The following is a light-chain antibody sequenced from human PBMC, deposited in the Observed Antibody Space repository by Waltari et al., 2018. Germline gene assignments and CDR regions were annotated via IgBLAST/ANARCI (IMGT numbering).Light chain of an antibody. V-gene: IGLV2-14*03. CDR3: SSYISSSTLEL. J-gene: IGLJ2*01. CDR1: SGDVGAYNY. CDR2: DVS. Sequence: QSALTHPASVSGSPGQSITISCTGTSGDVGAYNYVSWYQQHPGKAPKLMIFDVSNRPSGVSNRFSGSKSGNTASLTISGLQAEDEADYYCSSYISSSTLELFGGGTSLTVL.